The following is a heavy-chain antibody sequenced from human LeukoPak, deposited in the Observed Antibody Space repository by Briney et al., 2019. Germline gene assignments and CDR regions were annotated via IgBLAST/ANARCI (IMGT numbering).Heavy chain of an antibody. V-gene: IGHV4-38-2*02. Sequence: SSETLSLTCTVSGYSISSGYYWGWIRQPPGKGLKWIGSISHSGSTYYNPSLKSRVTISVDTSKNQFSLKLSSVTAADTAVYYCARAGYSSSWSRFDPWGQGTLVTVSS. CDR3: ARAGYSSSWSRFDP. CDR1: GYSISSGYY. D-gene: IGHD6-13*01. J-gene: IGHJ5*02. CDR2: ISHSGST.